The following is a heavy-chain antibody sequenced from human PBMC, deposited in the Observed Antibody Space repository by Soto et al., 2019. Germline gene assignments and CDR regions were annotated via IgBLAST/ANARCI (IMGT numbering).Heavy chain of an antibody. D-gene: IGHD3-9*01. J-gene: IGHJ4*02. V-gene: IGHV4-39*01. Sequence: QLQLQESGPGLVKPSETLSLTCTVSGGSISSSSYYWGWIRQPPGKGVEWIGSIYYSGSTYYNPSLKSRVTISVDTSKNQFSLKLSSVTAADTAVYYCARHVYFDWTHWGQGTLVTVSS. CDR2: IYYSGST. CDR1: GGSISSSSYY. CDR3: ARHVYFDWTH.